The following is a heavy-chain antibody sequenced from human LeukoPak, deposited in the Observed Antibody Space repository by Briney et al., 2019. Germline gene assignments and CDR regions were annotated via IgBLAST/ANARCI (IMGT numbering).Heavy chain of an antibody. Sequence: ASVKVSCKASGYTFTSYDINWVRQATGQGLEWMGWMNPNSGNTGYAQKFQGRVTMTRNTSISTAYMELSSLRSEDTAVYYCAREYYDILTGPTYYMDVWGKGTTDTISS. V-gene: IGHV1-8*01. J-gene: IGHJ6*03. D-gene: IGHD3-9*01. CDR3: AREYYDILTGPTYYMDV. CDR2: MNPNSGNT. CDR1: GYTFTSYD.